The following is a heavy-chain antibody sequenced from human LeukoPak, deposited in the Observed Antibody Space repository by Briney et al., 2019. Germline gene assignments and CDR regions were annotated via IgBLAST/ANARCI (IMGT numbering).Heavy chain of an antibody. CDR3: AREHAVAGHFDY. J-gene: IGHJ4*02. Sequence: GGSLRLSCAASGFTFDDHAMHWVRQAPGKGLEWVSGISWNSGSIGYADSVKGRFTISRDNAKNSLYLQMNSLRAEDTAVYYCAREHAVAGHFDYWGQGTLVTVSS. CDR2: ISWNSGSI. D-gene: IGHD6-19*01. V-gene: IGHV3-9*01. CDR1: GFTFDDHA.